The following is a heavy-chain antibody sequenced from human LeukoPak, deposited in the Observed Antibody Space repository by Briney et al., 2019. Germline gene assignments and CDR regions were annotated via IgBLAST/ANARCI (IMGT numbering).Heavy chain of an antibody. CDR1: GGSFSGYY. J-gene: IGHJ3*02. V-gene: IGHV4-34*01. CDR2: INHSGST. CDR3: ARGRRTSTAFDI. Sequence: SGTLSLTCAVYGGSFSGYYWSWIRQPPGKGLEWIGEINHSGSTNYNPSLKSRVTISVDTSKNQFSLKLSSVTAADTAVYYCARGRRTSTAFDIWGQGTMVTVSS.